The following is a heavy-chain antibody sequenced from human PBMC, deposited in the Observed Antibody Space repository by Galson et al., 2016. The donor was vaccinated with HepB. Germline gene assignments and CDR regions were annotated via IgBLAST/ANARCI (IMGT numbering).Heavy chain of an antibody. Sequence: SCKASGGIFRSYAITWVRQAPGQGLEWMGGIIPIFGAANYAQKFQGRLTITADDYTKTTYMELSSLSTEDTAVYFCARDQEYDSGGFYLLESWGQGTLVTVSA. CDR3: ARDQEYDSGGFYLLES. J-gene: IGHJ4*02. CDR2: IIPIFGAA. D-gene: IGHD3-22*01. V-gene: IGHV1-69*01. CDR1: GGIFRSYA.